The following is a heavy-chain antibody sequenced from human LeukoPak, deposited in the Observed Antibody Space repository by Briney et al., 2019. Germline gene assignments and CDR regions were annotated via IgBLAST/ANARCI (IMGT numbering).Heavy chain of an antibody. V-gene: IGHV3-9*01. CDR3: ASARGYSAYFDY. Sequence: PGRSLRLSCAASGFTFDDYAMHWVRQAPGKGLEWVSGISWNSGSIGYADSVKGRFTISRDNAKNSLYLQMNSLRAEDTAVYYCASARGYSAYFDYWGQGTLVTVSS. CDR2: ISWNSGSI. CDR1: GFTFDDYA. J-gene: IGHJ4*02. D-gene: IGHD5-18*01.